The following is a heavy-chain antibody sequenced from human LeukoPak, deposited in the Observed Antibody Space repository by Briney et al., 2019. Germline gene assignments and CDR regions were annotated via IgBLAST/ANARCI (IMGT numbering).Heavy chain of an antibody. Sequence: SLRLSCAASGFTLDDYAMHWVRQAPGKGLEWVSGISWNSGSIGYADSVKGRFTISRDNSKNTLYLQMNSLRAEDTAVYYCAKDSGDWGQGTLVTVSS. D-gene: IGHD2-15*01. CDR3: AKDSGD. J-gene: IGHJ4*02. CDR1: GFTLDDYA. V-gene: IGHV3-9*01. CDR2: ISWNSGSI.